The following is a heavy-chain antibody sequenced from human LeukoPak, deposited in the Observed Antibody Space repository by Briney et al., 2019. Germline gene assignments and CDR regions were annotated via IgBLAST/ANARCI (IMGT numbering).Heavy chain of an antibody. J-gene: IGHJ6*03. V-gene: IGHV3-48*03. Sequence: PGGSLRLSCVASGFTFSSYEMNWVRQAPGKGLEWVSYISDTGSTIYYADSVEGRFTISRDNAKNSLYLQMSSLRAEDTAVYYCARVTQYYYTSGGYEYYYYYMDVWGKGTTVTISS. CDR3: ARVTQYYYTSGGYEYYYYYMDV. CDR1: GFTFSSYE. D-gene: IGHD3-10*01. CDR2: ISDTGSTI.